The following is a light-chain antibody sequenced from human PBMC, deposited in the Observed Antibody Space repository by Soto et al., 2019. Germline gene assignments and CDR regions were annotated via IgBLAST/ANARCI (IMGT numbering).Light chain of an antibody. CDR3: QQYGRSNPVL. V-gene: IGKV3-20*01. J-gene: IGKJ3*01. CDR1: QSVRNNF. CDR2: AAS. Sequence: EIVLTQSPGTLSLSPGERATLSCRASQSVRNNFLAWYQQKPGQAPRLLIYAASNRVTGIPDRFSGSGSGTDFTLTISRLEPEDFAVYYCQQYGRSNPVLFGPGTKVDTK.